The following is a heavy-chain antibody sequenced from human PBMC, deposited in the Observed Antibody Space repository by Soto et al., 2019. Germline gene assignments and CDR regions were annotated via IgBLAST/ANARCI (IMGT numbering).Heavy chain of an antibody. V-gene: IGHV4-30-4*01. CDR3: AREYASGTYYRWFDP. J-gene: IGHJ5*02. CDR2: IYYSGYT. CDR1: GGTISSGDYY. Sequence: NPSETLSLTCSVSGGTISSGDYYWNWIRQSPGKGLEWIGYIYYSGYTYYNPSLKSRVSISLDTSKNQFSLKVTSVTAEDTAVYYCAREYASGTYYRWFDPWGQGTLVTVSS. D-gene: IGHD3-10*01.